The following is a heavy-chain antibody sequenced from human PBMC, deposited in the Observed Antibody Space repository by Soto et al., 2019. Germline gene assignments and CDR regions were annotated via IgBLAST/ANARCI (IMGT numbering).Heavy chain of an antibody. V-gene: IGHV1-69*12. CDR3: ARGDRYDYVWGSYRPSYYFDY. CDR1: GGTFSSYA. J-gene: IGHJ4*02. D-gene: IGHD3-16*02. Sequence: QVQLVQSGAEVKKPGSSVKVSCKASGGTFSSYAISWVRQAPGQGLEWMGGIIPIFGTANYAQKFQGRVTIPADESTSKGSMELSSLRSEDTAVYYCARGDRYDYVWGSYRPSYYFDYWGQGTLVTVS. CDR2: IIPIFGTA.